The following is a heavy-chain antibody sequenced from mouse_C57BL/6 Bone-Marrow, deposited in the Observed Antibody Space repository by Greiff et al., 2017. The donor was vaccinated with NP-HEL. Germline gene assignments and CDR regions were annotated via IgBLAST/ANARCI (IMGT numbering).Heavy chain of an antibody. CDR3: TTGVYYDYDGYAMDY. V-gene: IGHV14-1*01. J-gene: IGHJ4*01. Sequence: DVKLQESGAELVRPGASVKLSCTASGFNIKDYYMHWVKQRPEQGLEWIGRIDPEDGAIESAPKFQGRATMTADTSSNTSYLQLSSLTSEDTAVYYCTTGVYYDYDGYAMDYWGQGTSVTVSS. CDR1: GFNIKDYY. CDR2: IDPEDGAI. D-gene: IGHD2-4*01.